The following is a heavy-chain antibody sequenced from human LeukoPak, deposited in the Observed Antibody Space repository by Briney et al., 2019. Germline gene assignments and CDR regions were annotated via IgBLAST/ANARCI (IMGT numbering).Heavy chain of an antibody. V-gene: IGHV3-74*03. CDR2: ISPDGNSA. CDR1: GFTFSSYW. CDR3: VSLDGVYYYHMDV. J-gene: IGHJ6*02. D-gene: IGHD3/OR15-3a*01. Sequence: GGSLRLSCAASGFTFSSYWMHWVRQAPGKGLVWVSRISPDGNSATYADSVKGRFTISRDNAKNTLYLQMNSLRAEDSAVYYCVSLDGVYYYHMDVWGQGTTVIVSS.